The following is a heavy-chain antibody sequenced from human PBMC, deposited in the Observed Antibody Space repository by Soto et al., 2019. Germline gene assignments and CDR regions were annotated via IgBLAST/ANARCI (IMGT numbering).Heavy chain of an antibody. CDR3: ARGDASSGSYDY. D-gene: IGHD3-10*01. J-gene: IGHJ4*02. Sequence: SETLSLTCTVSDGSISSYYWSWIRQPPGKGLEWIGYIYYSGSTNYNPSLKSRVTISVDTSKNQFSLKLSSVTAADTAVYYCARGDASSGSYDYWGQGTLVTVSS. CDR2: IYYSGST. V-gene: IGHV4-59*01. CDR1: DGSISSYY.